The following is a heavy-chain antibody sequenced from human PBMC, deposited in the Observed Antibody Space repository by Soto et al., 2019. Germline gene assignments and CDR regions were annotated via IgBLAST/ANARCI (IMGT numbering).Heavy chain of an antibody. Sequence: PSETLSLTCTVSGGSISSYYWSWIRQPPGKGLEWIGYIYYSGSTNYNPSLKSRVTISVDTSKNQYSLKLSSVTAADTAVYYCARDLYDFWSAYTDYYYGMDVWGQGTTVTVS. J-gene: IGHJ6*02. CDR1: GGSISSYY. CDR2: IYYSGST. D-gene: IGHD3-3*01. CDR3: ARDLYDFWSAYTDYYYGMDV. V-gene: IGHV4-59*01.